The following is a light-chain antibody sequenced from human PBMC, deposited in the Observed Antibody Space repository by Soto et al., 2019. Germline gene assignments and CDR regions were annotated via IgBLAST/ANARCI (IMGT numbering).Light chain of an antibody. V-gene: IGLV2-14*01. Sequence: QSVLTQPASVSGSPGQSITISCTGTSSDVGGYNYVSWYQQHPGKAPKLMIYDVSNRPSGVSNRFSGSKSGNTASLTISGLQAEDEADYYCSSYTSSSTLDVFETGTKLTVL. J-gene: IGLJ1*01. CDR2: DVS. CDR3: SSYTSSSTLDV. CDR1: SSDVGGYNY.